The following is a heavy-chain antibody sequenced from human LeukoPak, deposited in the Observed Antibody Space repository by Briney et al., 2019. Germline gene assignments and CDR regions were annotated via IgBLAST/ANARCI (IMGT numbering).Heavy chain of an antibody. CDR2: INWNSGTI. J-gene: IGHJ4*02. CDR3: TKMRRGGGGLDI. CDR1: GFTFDDYS. Sequence: GGSLRLSXAASGFTFDDYSMQWVRQAPGKGLEWVSGINWNSGTICYADSVKGRFTISRDNAKNSLYLQMNSLRAEDTALYYCTKMRRGGGGLDIWGQGTLVTVSA. V-gene: IGHV3-9*01. D-gene: IGHD2-15*01.